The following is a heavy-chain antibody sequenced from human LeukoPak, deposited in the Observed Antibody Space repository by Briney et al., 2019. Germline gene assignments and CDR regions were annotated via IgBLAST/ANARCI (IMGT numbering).Heavy chain of an antibody. Sequence: GASVKVSCKASGYTFTSYGISWVRQAPGQGLEWMGWISGYNGNTNYAQKLQGRVTMTTDTSTSTAYMELRSLRSGDTAVYYCASEVAVAGTGASFDYWGQGTLVTVSS. V-gene: IGHV1-18*01. D-gene: IGHD6-19*01. CDR3: ASEVAVAGTGASFDY. J-gene: IGHJ4*02. CDR1: GYTFTSYG. CDR2: ISGYNGNT.